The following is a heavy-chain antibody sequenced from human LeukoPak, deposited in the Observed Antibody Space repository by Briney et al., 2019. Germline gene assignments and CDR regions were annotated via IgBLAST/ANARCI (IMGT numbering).Heavy chain of an antibody. D-gene: IGHD3-10*01. J-gene: IGHJ4*02. CDR3: ARGFPNPGGTMVRGVINFDY. CDR1: GGSFSGYY. V-gene: IGHV4-34*01. Sequence: SETLSLTCAVYGGSFSGYYWSWIRQPPGKGLEWIGEINHSGSTNYNPSLKSRVTISVDTSKNQFSLKLSSVTAADTAVYYCARGFPNPGGTMVRGVINFDYWGRGTLVTVSS. CDR2: INHSGST.